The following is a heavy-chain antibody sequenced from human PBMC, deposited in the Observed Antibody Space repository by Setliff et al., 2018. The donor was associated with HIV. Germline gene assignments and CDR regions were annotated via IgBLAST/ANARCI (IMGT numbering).Heavy chain of an antibody. J-gene: IGHJ4*01. V-gene: IGHV2-26*01. D-gene: IGHD3-3*01. Sequence: SGPTLVNPTETLTLTCTVSGFSLSNTRMGVSWIRQPPGEALEWLAHIFPNDEKSYSASLKSRVTISEDTSKSQVVLTMTNTDPLDTATYFCARYNFRRGYWDYFDYWGXGTQVTVSS. CDR1: GFSLSNTRMG. CDR3: ARYNFRRGYWDYFDY. CDR2: IFPNDEK.